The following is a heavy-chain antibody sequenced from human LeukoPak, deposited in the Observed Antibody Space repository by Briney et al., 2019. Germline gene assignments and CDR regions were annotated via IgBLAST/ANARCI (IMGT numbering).Heavy chain of an antibody. D-gene: IGHD6-19*01. CDR2: INPNSGGT. V-gene: IGHV1-2*02. CDR3: ARDGAVAGTGYYYYMDV. CDR1: GYTLTSYY. Sequence: ASVKVSCKTSGYTLTSYYMCWVRQAPVQELEWIGWINPNSGGTNYAQKFQGRVTMTRDTSISTAYMELSRLRSDDTAVYYCARDGAVAGTGYYYYMDVWGKGTTVTVSS. J-gene: IGHJ6*03.